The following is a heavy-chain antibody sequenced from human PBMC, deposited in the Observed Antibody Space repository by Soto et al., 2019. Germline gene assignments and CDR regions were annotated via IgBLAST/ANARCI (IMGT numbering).Heavy chain of an antibody. Sequence: SETLSLTCAVYGGSFSGYYWSWIRQPPGKGLEWIGEINHSGSTNYNPSLKSRVTISVDTSKNQFSLKLSSVTAADTAVYHCAREVTNWNYIRFDYWGQGTLVTVSS. V-gene: IGHV4-34*01. CDR2: INHSGST. J-gene: IGHJ4*02. CDR1: GGSFSGYY. D-gene: IGHD1-7*01. CDR3: AREVTNWNYIRFDY.